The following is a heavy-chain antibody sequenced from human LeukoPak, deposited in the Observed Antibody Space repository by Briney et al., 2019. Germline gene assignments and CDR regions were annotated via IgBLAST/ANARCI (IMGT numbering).Heavy chain of an antibody. Sequence: ASVKVSCKASGYTFTSYAMHWVRQAPGQRLEWMGWINAGNGNTKYSQKFQGRVTITRDTSPSTAYMELSSLRSEDTAVYYCARATSNYGGNFDYWGQGTLVTVSS. CDR1: GYTFTSYA. CDR2: INAGNGNT. D-gene: IGHD4-23*01. V-gene: IGHV1-3*01. J-gene: IGHJ4*02. CDR3: ARATSNYGGNFDY.